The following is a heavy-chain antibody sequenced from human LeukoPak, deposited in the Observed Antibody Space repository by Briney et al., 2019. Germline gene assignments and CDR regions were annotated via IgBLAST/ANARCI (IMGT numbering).Heavy chain of an antibody. CDR3: ARGPEWELYFDY. D-gene: IGHD1-26*01. V-gene: IGHV1-8*03. J-gene: IGHJ4*02. CDR1: GYTFTCYD. CDR2: MNPNSGNT. Sequence: ASVKVSCKASGYTFTCYDINWVRQATGQGLEWMGWMNPNSGNTGYAQKFQGRVTITRNTSISTAYMELSSLRSEDTAVYYCARGPEWELYFDYWGQGTLVTVSS.